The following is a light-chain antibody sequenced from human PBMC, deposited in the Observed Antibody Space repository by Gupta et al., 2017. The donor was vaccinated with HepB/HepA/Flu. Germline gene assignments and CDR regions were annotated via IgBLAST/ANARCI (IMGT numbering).Light chain of an antibody. CDR3: QQYGSSPQT. Sequence: IVLTQSPGTLSLSPGERATLSCRASQSVNSSYLAWYQQKPGQAPRLLIYGASSRATGIPDRFSGSGSGTDFTLTISRLEPEDFAVYYCQQYGSSPQTFGQGTKVEIK. J-gene: IGKJ1*01. CDR1: QSVNSSY. CDR2: GAS. V-gene: IGKV3-20*01.